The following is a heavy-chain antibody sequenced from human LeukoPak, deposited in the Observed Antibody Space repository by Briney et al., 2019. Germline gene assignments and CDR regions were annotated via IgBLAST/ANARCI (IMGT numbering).Heavy chain of an antibody. D-gene: IGHD3-22*01. Sequence: SETLSLTCAVYGGSFSGYYWSWIRQPPGKGLEWIGEINHSGSTNYNPSLKSRVTMSVDTSKNQFSLKLSSATAADTAVYYCARERRRFHYYDSSGYYYDYWGQGTLVTVSS. CDR2: INHSGST. CDR1: GGSFSGYY. J-gene: IGHJ4*02. CDR3: ARERRRFHYYDSSGYYYDY. V-gene: IGHV4-34*01.